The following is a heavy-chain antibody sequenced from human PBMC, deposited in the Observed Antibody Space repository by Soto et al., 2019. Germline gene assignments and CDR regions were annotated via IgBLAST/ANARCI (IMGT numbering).Heavy chain of an antibody. V-gene: IGHV3-66*04. CDR3: ARHGYSYGGGYFDY. CDR2: IYSGGSA. J-gene: IGHJ4*02. Sequence: SGARPGVTDCSSYLSRDRQAPGKGLEWVSVIYSGGSAYYADSVKGRFTISRDNSKNTLYLQMNSLRAEDTAVYYCARHGYSYGGGYFDYWGQGTLVTVSS. D-gene: IGHD5-18*01. CDR1: GVTDCSSY.